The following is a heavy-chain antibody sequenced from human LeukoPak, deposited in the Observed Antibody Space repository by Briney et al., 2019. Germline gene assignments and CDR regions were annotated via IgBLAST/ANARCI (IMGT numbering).Heavy chain of an antibody. CDR2: INPNSGGT. CDR3: ARDGGGITFGGVIVRPDY. D-gene: IGHD3-16*02. J-gene: IGHJ4*02. V-gene: IGHV1-2*06. CDR1: GYTFTGYY. Sequence: ASVKVSCKASGYTFTGYYMHWVRQAPGQGLEWMGRINPNSGGTNYAQKFQGRVTMTRDTSISTAYMELSRLRSDDTAVYYCARDGGGITFGGVIVRPDYWGQGTLVTVSS.